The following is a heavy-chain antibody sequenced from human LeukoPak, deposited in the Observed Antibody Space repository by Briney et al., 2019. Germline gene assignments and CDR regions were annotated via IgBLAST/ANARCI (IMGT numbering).Heavy chain of an antibody. J-gene: IGHJ6*03. D-gene: IGHD2-2*01. CDR1: GFTFSSYW. CDR2: IKQDGSEK. V-gene: IGHV3-7*01. CDR3: ARDHAPPDYYYYYYMDV. Sequence: GGSLRLSCAASGFTFSSYWMSWVRQAPGKGLEWVANIKQDGSEKYYVDSVKGRFTISRDNAKNSLYLQMNSLRAEDTAVYYCARDHAPPDYYYYYYMDVWGKGTTVTISS.